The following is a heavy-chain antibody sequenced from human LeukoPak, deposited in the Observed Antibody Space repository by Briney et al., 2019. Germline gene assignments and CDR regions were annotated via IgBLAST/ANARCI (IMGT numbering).Heavy chain of an antibody. CDR3: ARENCSGGSCYFDTLAYFDY. V-gene: IGHV1-69*13. CDR2: MIPIFVTG. D-gene: IGHD2-15*01. Sequence: SVKVSCKPSGGTFSSYVISWVGQAPGHRLEWMGGMIPIFVTGNYAQKFQGRVTITADEYTSTDSMELGSLRSEDTAVYYCARENCSGGSCYFDTLAYFDYWGQGTLVTVSS. J-gene: IGHJ4*02. CDR1: GGTFSSYV.